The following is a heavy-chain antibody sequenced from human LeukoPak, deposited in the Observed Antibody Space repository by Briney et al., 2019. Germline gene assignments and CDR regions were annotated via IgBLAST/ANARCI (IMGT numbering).Heavy chain of an antibody. CDR1: GYSISSGYY. CDR3: AKTRTGPYYFDY. J-gene: IGHJ4*02. Sequence: PSETLSLTCAVSGYSISSGYYWGWIRRPPGKGLEWIGSIYHSGSTYYNPSLKSRVTISVDTSKNQFFLKLSSVTAADTAVYYCAKTRTGPYYFDYWGQGTLVTVSS. CDR2: IYHSGST. V-gene: IGHV4-38-2*01.